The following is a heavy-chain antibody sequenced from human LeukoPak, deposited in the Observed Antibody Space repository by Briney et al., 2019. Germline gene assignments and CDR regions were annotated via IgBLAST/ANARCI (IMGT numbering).Heavy chain of an antibody. CDR1: GGSLSSYY. D-gene: IGHD5-18*01. V-gene: IGHV4-59*08. Sequence: SETLSLTCTVSGGSLSSYYWSWIRQPPGKGLEWIGYIYYSGSTNYNPSLKSRVTISVDTSKNQFSLKLSSVTAADTAVYYCARSGYSYGVENWFDPWGQGTLVTVSS. CDR2: IYYSGST. J-gene: IGHJ5*02. CDR3: ARSGYSYGVENWFDP.